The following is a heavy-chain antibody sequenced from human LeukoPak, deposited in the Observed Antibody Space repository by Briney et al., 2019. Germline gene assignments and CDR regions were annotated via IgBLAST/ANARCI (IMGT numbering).Heavy chain of an antibody. CDR2: INPNSGGT. CDR3: AREGITGTTSLDY. Sequence: GASVKVSCKASGYTFTGYYMHWVRQAPGQGLEWMGWINPNSGGTNYAQKFQGRVTMTRDTSISTAYMELSRLRSDDTAVYYCAREGITGTTSLDYWGQGTLVTVSS. J-gene: IGHJ4*02. CDR1: GYTFTGYY. D-gene: IGHD1-20*01. V-gene: IGHV1-2*02.